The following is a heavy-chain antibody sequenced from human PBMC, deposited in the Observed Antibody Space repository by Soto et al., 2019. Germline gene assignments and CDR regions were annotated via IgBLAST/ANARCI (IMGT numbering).Heavy chain of an antibody. V-gene: IGHV3-23*03. CDR3: AKEYLLWLGPRGAFDY. CDR1: GFIFSTYT. D-gene: IGHD3-10*01. J-gene: IGHJ4*02. CDR2: INQPGNKT. Sequence: HPGGSLRLSCAASGFIFSTYTMNWVRQVPGKGLEWVSGINQPGNKTWYADSVKGRFTISRDNSKNTLYLQMNSLRAEDTAVYYCAKEYLLWLGPRGAFDYWGQGTLVTVSS.